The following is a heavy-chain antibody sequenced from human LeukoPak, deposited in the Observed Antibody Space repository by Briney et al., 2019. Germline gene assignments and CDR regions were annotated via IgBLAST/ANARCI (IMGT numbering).Heavy chain of an antibody. CDR3: ARSYPAAFDI. CDR2: IKQDGSEK. Sequence: PGGSLRLSCAASGFTFSSYSMNWVRQAPGKGLEWVANIKQDGSEKYYVDSVKGRFTISRDNAKNSLYLQMNSLRAEDTAVYYCARSYPAAFDIWGQGTMVTVSS. CDR1: GFTFSSYS. V-gene: IGHV3-7*01. J-gene: IGHJ3*02.